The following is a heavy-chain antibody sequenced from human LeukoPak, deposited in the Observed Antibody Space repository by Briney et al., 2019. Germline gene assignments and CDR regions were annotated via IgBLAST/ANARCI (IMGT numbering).Heavy chain of an antibody. CDR3: AKASVADILTGYSQGDYFDY. CDR1: GFTFSSYG. CDR2: ISGSGGST. Sequence: PGGSLRLSCAASGFTFSSYGMSWVRQAPGKGLEWVSAISGSGGSTYYADSVKGRFTISRDNSKNTLYLQMNSLRAEDTAVYYCAKASVADILTGYSQGDYFDYWGQGTLVTVSS. D-gene: IGHD3-9*01. J-gene: IGHJ4*02. V-gene: IGHV3-23*01.